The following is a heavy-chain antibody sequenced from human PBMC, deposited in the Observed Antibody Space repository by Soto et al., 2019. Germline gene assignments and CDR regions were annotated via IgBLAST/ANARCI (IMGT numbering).Heavy chain of an antibody. J-gene: IGHJ6*03. CDR1: GFTFSSYW. V-gene: IGHV3-7*01. D-gene: IGHD3-3*01. CDR3: ASSIRYYDFWSGYYPYYYYMDV. Sequence: GGSLRLSCAASGFTFSSYWMSWVRQAPGKGLEWVASIKQDGSEKYYVDSVKGRFTISRDNAKNSLYLQMNSLRAEDTAVYYCASSIRYYDFWSGYYPYYYYMDVWGKGTTVTVSS. CDR2: IKQDGSEK.